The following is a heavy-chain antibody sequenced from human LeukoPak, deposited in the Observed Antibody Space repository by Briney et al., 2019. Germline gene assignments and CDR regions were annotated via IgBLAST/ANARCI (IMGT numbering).Heavy chain of an antibody. CDR3: ARGVAARPGRYFDY. J-gene: IGHJ4*02. D-gene: IGHD6-6*01. CDR1: GFTFSSYA. CDR2: ISSSGSTI. V-gene: IGHV3-21*04. Sequence: GGSLRLSCAASGFTFSSYAMSWVRQAPGKGLEWVSAISSSGSTIYYADSVKGRFTISRDNAKNSLYLQMNSLRAEDTAVYYCARGVAARPGRYFDYWGQGTLVTVSS.